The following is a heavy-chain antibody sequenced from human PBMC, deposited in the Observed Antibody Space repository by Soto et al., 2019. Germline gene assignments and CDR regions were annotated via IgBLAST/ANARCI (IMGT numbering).Heavy chain of an antibody. CDR2: ISGSGGST. Sequence: GSLRLSCAASGFTFSSYAMSWVRQAPGKGLEWVSAISGSGGSTYYADSVKGRFTISRDNSKNTLYLQMNSLRAEDTAVYYCAKVQLPYSSGWYYYYYGMDVWGQGTTVTVSS. J-gene: IGHJ6*02. V-gene: IGHV3-23*01. D-gene: IGHD6-19*01. CDR1: GFTFSSYA. CDR3: AKVQLPYSSGWYYYYYGMDV.